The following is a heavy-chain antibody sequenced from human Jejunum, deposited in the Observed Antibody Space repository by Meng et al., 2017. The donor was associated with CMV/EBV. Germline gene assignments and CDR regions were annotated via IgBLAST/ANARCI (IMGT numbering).Heavy chain of an antibody. CDR1: GSPFTNYD. V-gene: IGHV1-8*01. CDR2: VNPNSGKT. CDR3: ARRRNWFDS. Sequence: KVSCQASGSPFTNYDFSWVRQATGQGPEWMGWVNPNSGKTGYAQKFQGRLIMSRNSSIDTAYMELSSLRSDDTAVYYCARRRNWFDSWGQGTLVTVSS. J-gene: IGHJ5*01.